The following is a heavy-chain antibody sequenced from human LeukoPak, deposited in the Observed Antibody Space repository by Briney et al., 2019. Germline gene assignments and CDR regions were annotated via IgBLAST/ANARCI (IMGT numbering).Heavy chain of an antibody. V-gene: IGHV3-30-3*01. Sequence: GRSLRLSCAASGFTFSSYAMHWVRQAPGKGLEWVAVISYDGSNKYYADSVKGRFTISRDNSKNTLYLQMNSLRAEDTAVYYCARGSDFDYWGQGTLVTVSS. CDR2: ISYDGSNK. CDR1: GFTFSSYA. J-gene: IGHJ4*02. CDR3: ARGSDFDY.